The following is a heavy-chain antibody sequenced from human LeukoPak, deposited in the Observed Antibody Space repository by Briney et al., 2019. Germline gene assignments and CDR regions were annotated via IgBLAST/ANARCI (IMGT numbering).Heavy chain of an antibody. Sequence: GGSLRLSCVVSGFTFSSYSMNWVRQAPGKGLEWVSYISSSSSTIYYADSVKGRFTISRDTAKNSLHLQMNSLRAGDTAVYYCARGKMGYYGMDVWGQGTTVTVSS. D-gene: IGHD2-8*01. CDR1: GFTFSSYS. CDR3: ARGKMGYYGMDV. J-gene: IGHJ6*02. CDR2: ISSSSSTI. V-gene: IGHV3-48*01.